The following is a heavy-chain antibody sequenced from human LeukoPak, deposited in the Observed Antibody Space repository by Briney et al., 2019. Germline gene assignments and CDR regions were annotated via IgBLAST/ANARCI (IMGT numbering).Heavy chain of an antibody. D-gene: IGHD6-13*01. Sequence: SETLSLTCTVSGGSISSYYWSWIRQPPGKGLEWIGYIYYSGSTNYNPSLKSRVTISVDTSKNQFSLKLSSVTAADTAVYYCASHSSSWYVEYYFDYWGQGTLVTVSS. J-gene: IGHJ4*02. CDR2: IYYSGST. CDR3: ASHSSSWYVEYYFDY. V-gene: IGHV4-59*01. CDR1: GGSISSYY.